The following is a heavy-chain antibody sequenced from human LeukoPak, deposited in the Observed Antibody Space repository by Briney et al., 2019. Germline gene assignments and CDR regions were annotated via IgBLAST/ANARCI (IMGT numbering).Heavy chain of an antibody. V-gene: IGHV3-30*04. CDR2: ISYDGSNK. CDR1: GFTFSSYA. CDR3: ARDSRRRLSGPYYGMDV. D-gene: IGHD6-19*01. Sequence: GGSLRLSCAASGFTFSSYAMHWVRQAPGKGLEWVAVISYDGSNKYYADSVKGRFTISRDNSKNTLYLQMNSLRAEDTAVYYCARDSRRRLSGPYYGMDVWGQGTTVTVSS. J-gene: IGHJ6*02.